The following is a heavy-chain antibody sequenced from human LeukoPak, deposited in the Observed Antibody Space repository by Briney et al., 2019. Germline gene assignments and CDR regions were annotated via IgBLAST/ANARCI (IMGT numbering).Heavy chain of an antibody. CDR2: IYPDDSDT. CDR1: GYTFSNYW. V-gene: IGHV5-51*01. Sequence: GESLKISCEASGYTFSNYWIGWVRRMPGKGLEWMGIIYPDDSDTKYSPSFQGQVIISADKSISTAYLQWSRLKASDTAMYYCARSRDSSGYYYLIWGQGTLVTVSS. CDR3: ARSRDSSGYYYLI. J-gene: IGHJ4*02. D-gene: IGHD3-22*01.